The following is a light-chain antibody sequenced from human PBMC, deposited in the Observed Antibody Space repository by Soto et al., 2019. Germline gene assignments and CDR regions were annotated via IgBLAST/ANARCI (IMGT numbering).Light chain of an antibody. V-gene: IGKV3-20*01. Sequence: EIVLTQSPGTLSLSPGERATLSCRASQSVSNNYLAWYQQRPGQAPKLLIHGASSRATDIPDRFSGTGSGTDFTLTSSMLEHDDFAVYYWQQYGGSPPNTVGGATKVDIK. CDR3: QQYGGSPPNT. J-gene: IGKJ4*01. CDR2: GAS. CDR1: QSVSNNY.